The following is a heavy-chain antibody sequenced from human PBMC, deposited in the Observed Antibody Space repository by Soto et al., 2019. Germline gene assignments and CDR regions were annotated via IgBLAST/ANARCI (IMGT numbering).Heavy chain of an antibody. CDR1: GFTFSSYW. J-gene: IGHJ4*02. CDR3: ARGIAVAQEGYFDY. CDR2: IKQDGSEK. Sequence: PGGSLRLSCAASGFTFSSYWMSWVRQAPGKGLEWVANIKQDGSEKYYVDSVKGRFTISRDNAKNSLYLQMNSLRAEDTAVYYCARGIAVAQEGYFDYWGQGTLVTVSS. V-gene: IGHV3-7*03. D-gene: IGHD6-19*01.